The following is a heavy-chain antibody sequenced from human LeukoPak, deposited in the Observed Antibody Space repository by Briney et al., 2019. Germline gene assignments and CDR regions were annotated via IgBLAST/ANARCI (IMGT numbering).Heavy chain of an antibody. CDR1: GGSFSGYY. Sequence: PSETLSLTCAVYGGSFSGYYWSWIRQPPGKGLEWIGEINHSGSTNYNPSLKSRVTISVDTSKNQFSLKLSSVTAADTAVYYCAGRRVVVRGVRPTRRGASFDYWGQGTLVTVSS. J-gene: IGHJ4*02. D-gene: IGHD3-10*01. CDR2: INHSGST. CDR3: AGRRVVVRGVRPTRRGASFDY. V-gene: IGHV4-34*01.